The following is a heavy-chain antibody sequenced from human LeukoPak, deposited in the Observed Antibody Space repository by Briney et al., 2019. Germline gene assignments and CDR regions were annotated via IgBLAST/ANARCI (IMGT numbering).Heavy chain of an antibody. V-gene: IGHV3-74*01. CDR3: ARAITGDTVSTFDP. D-gene: IGHD2-2*01. J-gene: IGHJ5*02. Sequence: DSDGISTSYADSVKGRFTISRDNAKNTLYLQMNSLRAEDTAVYFCARAITGDTVSTFDPWGQGTLVTVSS. CDR2: DSDGIST.